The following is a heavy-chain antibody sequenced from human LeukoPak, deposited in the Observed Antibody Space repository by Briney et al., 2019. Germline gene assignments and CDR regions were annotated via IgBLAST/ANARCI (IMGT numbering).Heavy chain of an antibody. CDR1: GFILSTYE. V-gene: IGHV3-48*03. Sequence: GGSLRLSCAASGFILSTYEMHWVRQAPGKGREWVSDISSSGSTVYYADSVKGRFTTSRDNANNYLYLQMQSLRAEDTAVYYCSLLAVASPQDYWGQGTLVTVPS. CDR2: ISSSGSTV. J-gene: IGHJ4*02. CDR3: SLLAVASPQDY. D-gene: IGHD6-19*01.